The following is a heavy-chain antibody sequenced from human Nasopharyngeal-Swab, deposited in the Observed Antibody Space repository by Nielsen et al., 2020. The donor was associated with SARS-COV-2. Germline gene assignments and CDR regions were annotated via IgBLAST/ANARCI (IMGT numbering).Heavy chain of an antibody. Sequence: GESLKISCAASGFTFSSYAMHWVRQAPGKGLEYVSAISSNGGSTYYANSVKGRFTIPRDNSKNTLYLQMGSLRAEDMAVYYCARSHYDILTGYPNWFDPWGQGTLVTVSS. CDR3: ARSHYDILTGYPNWFDP. CDR1: GFTFSSYA. D-gene: IGHD3-9*01. CDR2: ISSNGGST. V-gene: IGHV3-64*01. J-gene: IGHJ5*02.